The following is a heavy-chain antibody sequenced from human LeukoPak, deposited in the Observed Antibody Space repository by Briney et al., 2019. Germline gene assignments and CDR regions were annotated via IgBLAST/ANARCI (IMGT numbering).Heavy chain of an antibody. CDR3: AKRNSGWYWRFDY. J-gene: IGHJ4*02. CDR1: GFTFSSFA. CDR2: VSGGGGST. D-gene: IGHD6-19*01. V-gene: IGHV3-23*01. Sequence: GGSLRLSCAASGFTFSSFAMSWVRQAPGKGLEWVSGVSGGGGSTHYADSVKGRFTISRDNSKNTLYLQMNSLRVEDTAVYYCAKRNSGWYWRFDYWGQGTLVTVSS.